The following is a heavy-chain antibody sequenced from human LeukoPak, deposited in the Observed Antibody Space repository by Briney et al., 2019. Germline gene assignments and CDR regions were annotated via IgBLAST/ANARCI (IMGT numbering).Heavy chain of an antibody. D-gene: IGHD2-2*01. Sequence: PGGSLRLSCAASGFMFSSYWMSWVRQAPGKGLEWVANINQDGSEKYYVDSVKGRFTISRDNAKNSLYLQMNSLRVEDTAVYYCARETFCTNTTCPIGDHFDYWGQGTLVTVSS. CDR3: ARETFCTNTTCPIGDHFDY. V-gene: IGHV3-7*01. CDR2: INQDGSEK. CDR1: GFMFSSYW. J-gene: IGHJ4*02.